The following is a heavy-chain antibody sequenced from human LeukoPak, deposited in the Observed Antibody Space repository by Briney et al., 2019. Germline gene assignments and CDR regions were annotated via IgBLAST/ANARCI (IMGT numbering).Heavy chain of an antibody. CDR1: GFTFSSYT. CDR2: ISYDGSNK. V-gene: IGHV3-30*04. J-gene: IGHJ4*02. Sequence: GGSLRLSCAASGFTFSSYTMHWVRQAPGKGLEWVGVISYDGSNKYYADSVKGRFTISRDNSKNTLYLQMSSLRAEDTAVYYCAREMPTTETFDYWGQGTLVTVSS. D-gene: IGHD5-24*01. CDR3: AREMPTTETFDY.